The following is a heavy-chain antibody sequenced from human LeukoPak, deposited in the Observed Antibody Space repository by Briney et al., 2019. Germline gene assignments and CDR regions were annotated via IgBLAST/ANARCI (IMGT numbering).Heavy chain of an antibody. D-gene: IGHD5-12*01. Sequence: GGSLRLSCAASGFTFSRYAMHWVRRAPGKGLEWVAVIAYDGSKKYYADSVKGRFTISRHNSKYTLYMQMNRLRAEDTDVYYCVRDDSDVGIVATISREGDYFDYWGQGTLVTVSS. CDR3: VRDDSDVGIVATISREGDYFDY. CDR2: IAYDGSKK. J-gene: IGHJ4*02. V-gene: IGHV3-30-3*01. CDR1: GFTFSRYA.